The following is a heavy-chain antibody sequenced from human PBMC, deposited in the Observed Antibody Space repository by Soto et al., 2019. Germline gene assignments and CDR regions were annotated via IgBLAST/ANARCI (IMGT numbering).Heavy chain of an antibody. Sequence: QVQLVQSGAEVKKPGSSVKVSCKASGGTFSSYAISWVRQAPGQGLEWMGGIIPIFGTANYAQKFQGRVTITADESTSIAYMELSSLRSEDTAVYYCARDMTGYSSGWYSYATYYFDYWGQGTLVTVSS. CDR3: ARDMTGYSSGWYSYATYYFDY. V-gene: IGHV1-69*01. D-gene: IGHD6-19*01. CDR2: IIPIFGTA. CDR1: GGTFSSYA. J-gene: IGHJ4*02.